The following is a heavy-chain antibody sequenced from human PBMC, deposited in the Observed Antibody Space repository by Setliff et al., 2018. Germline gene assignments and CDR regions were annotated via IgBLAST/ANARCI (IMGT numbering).Heavy chain of an antibody. J-gene: IGHJ6*02. CDR2: INPGNGNT. D-gene: IGHD3-10*01. CDR1: GYTFTTYD. CDR3: ARDGQYYGSGFYSTRYYYSYGLDV. V-gene: IGHV1-3*01. Sequence: ASVKVSCKASGYTFTTYDLHWVRQAPGQRPEWMGWINPGNGNTKYSPKLQDRVTISRATSASTGYMELTSLTSEDTAVYYCARDGQYYGSGFYSTRYYYSYGLDVWGQGTTVTVSS.